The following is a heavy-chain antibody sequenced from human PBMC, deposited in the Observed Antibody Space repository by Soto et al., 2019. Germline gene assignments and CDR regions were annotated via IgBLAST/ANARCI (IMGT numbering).Heavy chain of an antibody. CDR1: GGSISSGGYY. J-gene: IGHJ5*02. V-gene: IGHV4-31*03. CDR3: ARDFGKGWFDP. CDR2: INYSGST. Sequence: QVQLQESGPGLVKPSQTLSLTCTVSGGSISSGGYYWSWIRQYPGTGLEWIGNINYSGSTYYNPSLKSRVTIAVDPSTHQFSLKLTPVTAADTAVYYCARDFGKGWFDPWGQGTLVTVSS. D-gene: IGHD3-3*01.